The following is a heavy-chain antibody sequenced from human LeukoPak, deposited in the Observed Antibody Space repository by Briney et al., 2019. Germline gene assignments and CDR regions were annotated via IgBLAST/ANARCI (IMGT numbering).Heavy chain of an antibody. CDR2: INHSRST. CDR1: GGSFSGYY. J-gene: IGHJ6*02. Sequence: SETLSLTCAVYGGSFSGYYWSWIRQPPGKGLEWSGEINHSRSTNYNPSLKSRVTISVDKSKNQFSLKLRFVTAADTAVYYCARGDDFWSGYLVGDLWLRSPSQYGMDVWGQGTTVTVSS. CDR3: ARGDDFWSGYLVGDLWLRSPSQYGMDV. V-gene: IGHV4-34*01. D-gene: IGHD3-3*01.